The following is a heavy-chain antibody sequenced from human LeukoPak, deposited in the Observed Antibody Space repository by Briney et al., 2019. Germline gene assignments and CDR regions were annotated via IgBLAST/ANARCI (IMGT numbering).Heavy chain of an antibody. CDR2: IWNAETNT. J-gene: IGHJ4*02. CDR1: GFSFSTYG. V-gene: IGHV3-33*01. Sequence: PGGSLRLSCAASGFSFSTYGMHWVRQAPGKGLEWVALIWNAETNTYYADSVKGRFTISRDNSKNTLYLQMNSLRAEDTAVYYCAGDTPPGGDYYFDYWGQGTLVIVSS. D-gene: IGHD3-16*01. CDR3: AGDTPPGGDYYFDY.